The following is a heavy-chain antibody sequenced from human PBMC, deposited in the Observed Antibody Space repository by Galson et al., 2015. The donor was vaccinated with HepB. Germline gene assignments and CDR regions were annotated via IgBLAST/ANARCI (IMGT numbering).Heavy chain of an antibody. CDR2: IDPSDSYT. V-gene: IGHV5-10-1*01. D-gene: IGHD6-6*01. J-gene: IGHJ6*02. CDR3: ARHQAYGSSSPYYYSGMDV. Sequence: QSGAEVKKPGESLRISCKGSGYSFTSYWISWVRQMPGKGLEWMGRIDPSDSYTNYSPSFQGHVTISADKSISTAYLQWSSLKASDTAMYYCARHQAYGSSSPYYYSGMDVWGQGTTVTVSS. CDR1: GYSFTSYW.